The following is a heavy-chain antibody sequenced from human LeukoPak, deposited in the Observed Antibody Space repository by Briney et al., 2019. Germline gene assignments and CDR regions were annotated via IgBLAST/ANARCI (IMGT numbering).Heavy chain of an antibody. CDR1: GFIFTNYF. J-gene: IGHJ4*02. D-gene: IGHD3-3*01. CDR3: ATDRGWRTSGYYLYYFEY. V-gene: IGHV3-7*01. CDR2: IKHDGSEK. Sequence: GGSLRLSCAASGFIFTNYFMSWVRQASGKGLEWVASIKHDGSEKYYVDSVRGRFTISRDNTMNSLYLQMSSLRAEDTAVYYCATDRGWRTSGYYLYYFEYWGQGTLVTYSS.